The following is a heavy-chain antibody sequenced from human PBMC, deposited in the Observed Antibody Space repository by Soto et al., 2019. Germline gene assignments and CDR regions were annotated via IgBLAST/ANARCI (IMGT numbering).Heavy chain of an antibody. CDR2: ISSSSSYI. D-gene: IGHD3-10*01. CDR1: GFTFSSYS. V-gene: IGHV3-21*01. J-gene: IGHJ5*02. Sequence: GGSLRLSCAASGFTFSSYSMNWVRQAPGKGLEWVSSISSSSSYIYYADSVKGRFTISRDNAKNSLYLQMNSLRAEDTAVYYCARDIRRFGELEPLNWFDPWGQGTLVTVSS. CDR3: ARDIRRFGELEPLNWFDP.